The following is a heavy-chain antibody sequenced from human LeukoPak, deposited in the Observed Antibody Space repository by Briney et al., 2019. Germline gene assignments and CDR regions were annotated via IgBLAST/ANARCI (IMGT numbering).Heavy chain of an antibody. CDR3: ARDPTAVTGRDC. CDR2: INPNSGGT. J-gene: IGHJ4*02. Sequence: ASAKGSCKASGYTFTGYNMHWVRQAPGQGLERMGWINPNSGGTNYAQKFQGRVTMTRDTSISTAYMELSRLRSDDTAVYYCARDPTAVTGRDCWGQGTLVTVSS. V-gene: IGHV1-2*02. D-gene: IGHD6-19*01. CDR1: GYTFTGYN.